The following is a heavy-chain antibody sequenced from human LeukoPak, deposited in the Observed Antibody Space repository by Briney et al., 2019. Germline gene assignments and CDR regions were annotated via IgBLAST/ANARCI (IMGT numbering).Heavy chain of an antibody. CDR1: GFTFSSYA. Sequence: GGSLRLSCAASGFTFSSYAMSWVRQAPGKGLEWVSAISGSGGSTYYADSVKGRFTISRDNSQNTLYLQMNSLRAEDTAVYYCAKTGGATNFGPLDSWGRGTLVFVSS. CDR2: ISGSGGST. CDR3: AKTGGATNFGPLDS. V-gene: IGHV3-23*01. J-gene: IGHJ4*02. D-gene: IGHD1-26*01.